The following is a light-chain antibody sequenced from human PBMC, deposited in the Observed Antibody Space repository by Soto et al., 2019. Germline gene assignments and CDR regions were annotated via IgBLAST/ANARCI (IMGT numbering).Light chain of an antibody. Sequence: DIQMTQSPSTLSASVGYRVTITCRASQSISSWLAWYQQKPGKAPKLLSYDASRLEGGVPSRFNGSGSGTEFTLTSSSLQPDDFATYYCQQYNSYPWTFGQGNNVEIK. CDR2: DAS. V-gene: IGKV1-5*01. J-gene: IGKJ1*01. CDR3: QQYNSYPWT. CDR1: QSISSW.